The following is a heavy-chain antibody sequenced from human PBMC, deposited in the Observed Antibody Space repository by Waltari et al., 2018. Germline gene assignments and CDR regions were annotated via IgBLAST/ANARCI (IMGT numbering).Heavy chain of an antibody. D-gene: IGHD3-3*01. V-gene: IGHV4-34*01. CDR2: INHSGST. Sequence: QVQLQQWGAGLLKPSETLSLTCAVYGGSFSGYYWSWIRQPPGKGLEWIGEINHSGSTNYNPSLKSRVTISVDTSKNQFSLKLSSVTAADTAVYYCARCQFPRLRAFDIWGQGTMFTVSS. J-gene: IGHJ3*02. CDR1: GGSFSGYY. CDR3: ARCQFPRLRAFDI.